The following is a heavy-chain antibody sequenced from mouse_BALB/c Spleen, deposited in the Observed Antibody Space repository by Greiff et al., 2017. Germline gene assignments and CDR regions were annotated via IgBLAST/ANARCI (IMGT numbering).Heavy chain of an antibody. J-gene: IGHJ1*01. V-gene: IGHV3-2*02. CDR3: ARGYYGSSPQNWYFDV. D-gene: IGHD1-1*01. CDR2: ISYSGST. Sequence: EVQLQQSGPGLVKPSQSLSLTCTVTGYSITSDYAWNWIRQFPGNKLEWMGYISYSGSTSYNPSLKSRISITRDTSKNQFFLQLNSVTTEDTATYYCARGYYGSSPQNWYFDVWGAGTTVTVSS. CDR1: GYSITSDYA.